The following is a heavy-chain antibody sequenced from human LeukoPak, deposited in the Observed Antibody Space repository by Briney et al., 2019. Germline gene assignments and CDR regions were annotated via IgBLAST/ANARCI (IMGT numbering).Heavy chain of an antibody. CDR3: ARDGTVTDPGS. CDR1: GGTFSTHV. Sequence: GASVKVSCKASGGTFSTHVISWMRQGPGQGFEWMGGIVPIFGTSNYAQRFQGRITITADESTTTAYMELHNLDSEDTAIYYCARDGTVTDPGSWGQGTLVTVSS. CDR2: IVPIFGTS. V-gene: IGHV1-69*13. J-gene: IGHJ5*02. D-gene: IGHD4-17*01.